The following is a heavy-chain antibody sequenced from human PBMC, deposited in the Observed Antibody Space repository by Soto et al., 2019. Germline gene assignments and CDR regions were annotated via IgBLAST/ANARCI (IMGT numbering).Heavy chain of an antibody. J-gene: IGHJ4*02. CDR3: ARAGVGQPLAFDY. CDR1: GGSISSGGYS. CDR2: IYHSGST. Sequence: SETLSLTCAVSGGSISSGGYSWSWIRQPPGKGLEWIGYIYHSGSTYYNPSLKSRVTISVDRSKNQVSLKLSSVTAADTAVYYCARAGVGQPLAFDYWRQGTLVTVSS. V-gene: IGHV4-30-2*01. D-gene: IGHD1-26*01.